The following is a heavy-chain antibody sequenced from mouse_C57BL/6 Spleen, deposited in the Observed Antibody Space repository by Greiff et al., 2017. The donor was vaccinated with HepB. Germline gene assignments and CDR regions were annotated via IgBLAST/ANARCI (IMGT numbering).Heavy chain of an antibody. D-gene: IGHD3-3*01. CDR2: IYPGDGDT. J-gene: IGHJ3*01. V-gene: IGHV1-82*01. Sequence: QVQLQQSGPELVKPGASVKISCKASGYAFSSSWMNWVKQRPGKGLEWIGRIYPGDGDTNYNGKFKGKATLTADKSSSTAYMQLSSLTSEDSAVYFCARGDLSPYWGQGTLVTVSA. CDR3: ARGDLSPY. CDR1: GYAFSSSW.